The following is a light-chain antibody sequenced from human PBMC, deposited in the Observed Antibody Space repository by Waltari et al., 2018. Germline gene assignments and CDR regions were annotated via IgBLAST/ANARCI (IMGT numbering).Light chain of an antibody. J-gene: IGKJ3*01. CDR2: WAS. CDR1: QSVLYSSNNKNY. Sequence: DIVMTQSPDSLTVSLGERVTINCKSSQSVLYSSNNKNYLAWYQQKPGQPPKLLIYWASTRESGVPDRFSGSGSGTDFTLTISSLQAEDVAVYYCQQYYSTLPTFGPGTKVDIK. CDR3: QQYYSTLPT. V-gene: IGKV4-1*01.